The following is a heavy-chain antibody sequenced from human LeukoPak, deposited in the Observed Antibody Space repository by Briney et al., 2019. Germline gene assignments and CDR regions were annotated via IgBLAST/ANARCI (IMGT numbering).Heavy chain of an antibody. V-gene: IGHV4-39*07. CDR2: IYYSGST. J-gene: IGHJ6*03. CDR1: GGSISSSSYY. CDR3: AREGRTSSWYGGYYYYYYMDV. D-gene: IGHD6-13*01. Sequence: SETLSLTCTVSGGSISSSSYYWGWIRQPPGKGLEWIGSIYYSGSTYYNPSLKSRVTISVDTSKNQFSLKLSSVTAADTAVYYCAREGRTSSWYGGYYYYYYMDVWGKGTTVTISS.